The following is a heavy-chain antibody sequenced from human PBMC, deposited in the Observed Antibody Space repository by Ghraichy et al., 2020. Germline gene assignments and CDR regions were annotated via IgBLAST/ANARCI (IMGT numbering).Heavy chain of an antibody. Sequence: SETLSLTCAVYGGSFSGYYWSWIRQPPGKGLEWIGEINNSGSTNYNPSLKSRVNISVDTSKNQFSLKLSSVTAADTAVYYCASWKGVAWGQGTLVTVSS. V-gene: IGHV4-34*01. CDR2: INNSGST. CDR3: ASWKGVA. CDR1: GGSFSGYY. J-gene: IGHJ4*02. D-gene: IGHD1-1*01.